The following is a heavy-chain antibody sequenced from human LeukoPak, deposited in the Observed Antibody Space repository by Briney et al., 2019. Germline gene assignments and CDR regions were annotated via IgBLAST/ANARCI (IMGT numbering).Heavy chain of an antibody. V-gene: IGHV4-39*01. Sequence: GSLRLSCAASGFTFSSYGMHWVRQAPGKGLEWIGSIYYSGNTYYNPSLKSRVTISVDTSKNQFSLKLSSVTAADTAVYYCARQQRINFYFDYWGQGTLVTVSS. D-gene: IGHD2-15*01. J-gene: IGHJ4*02. CDR2: IYYSGNT. CDR3: ARQQRINFYFDY. CDR1: GFTFSSYG.